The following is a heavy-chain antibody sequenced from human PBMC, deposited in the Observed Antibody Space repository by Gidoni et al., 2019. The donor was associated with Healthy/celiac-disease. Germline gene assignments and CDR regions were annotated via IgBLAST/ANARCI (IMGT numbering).Heavy chain of an antibody. Sequence: EVQLVESGGGLVQPGRSLRLSCAASGFTFDDYAMHWVRQAPGKGLEWVSGISWNSGSIGYADSVKGRFTISRDNAKNSLYLQMNSLRAEDTALYYCAKARSGYYTTGHYYYYYGMDVWGQGTTVTVSS. CDR1: GFTFDDYA. J-gene: IGHJ6*02. V-gene: IGHV3-9*01. CDR2: ISWNSGSI. CDR3: AKARSGYYTTGHYYYYYGMDV. D-gene: IGHD3-3*01.